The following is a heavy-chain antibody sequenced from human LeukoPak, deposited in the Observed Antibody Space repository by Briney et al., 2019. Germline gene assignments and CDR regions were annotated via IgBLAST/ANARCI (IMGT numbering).Heavy chain of an antibody. D-gene: IGHD2-2*01. J-gene: IGHJ4*02. CDR1: GYTFTSYY. V-gene: IGHV1-46*01. CDR2: INPSGGST. CDR3: ARGPNSQLLSDFAY. Sequence: ASVKVSCKESGYTFTSYYMHWVRHAPGQWLEWMGIINPSGGSTSYAQKFQGRVTMTRDMSTSTVYMELSSLRSEDTAVYYCARGPNSQLLSDFAYWGQGTLVTVSS.